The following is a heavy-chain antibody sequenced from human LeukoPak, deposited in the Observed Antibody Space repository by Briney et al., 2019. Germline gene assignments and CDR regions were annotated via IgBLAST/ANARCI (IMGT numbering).Heavy chain of an antibody. CDR1: GGSISSYY. V-gene: IGHV4-59*06. Sequence: PSETLSLTCTVSGGSISSYYWSWIRQPPGKGLEWIGYIYYSGSTYYNPSLKSRVTISVDTSKNQFSLKLSSVTAADTAVYYCAGGYYDFWSGYYNWSYYFDYWGQGTLVTVSS. CDR2: IYYSGST. D-gene: IGHD3-3*01. CDR3: AGGYYDFWSGYYNWSYYFDY. J-gene: IGHJ4*02.